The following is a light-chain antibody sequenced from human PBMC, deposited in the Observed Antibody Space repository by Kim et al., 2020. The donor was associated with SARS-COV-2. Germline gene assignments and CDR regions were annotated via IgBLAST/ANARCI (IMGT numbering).Light chain of an antibody. CDR1: SSDVASYNY. V-gene: IGLV2-14*03. CDR2: DVS. J-gene: IGLJ1*01. Sequence: GQSITISCTGTSSDVASYNYVSWYQQHPGRAPKLMIYDVSNRPSGVSNRFSGSKSGNTASLTISGLQAEDEADYYCSSYTSSTTYVFGTGTKVTVL. CDR3: SSYTSSTTYV.